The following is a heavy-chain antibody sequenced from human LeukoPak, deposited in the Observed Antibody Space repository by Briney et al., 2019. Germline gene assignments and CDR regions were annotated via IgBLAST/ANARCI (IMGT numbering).Heavy chain of an antibody. CDR1: GFTFSSYA. V-gene: IGHV3-23*01. J-gene: IGHJ5*02. CDR3: AKDLTHYDYVWGSYRPDNWFDP. Sequence: GGSLRLSCAASGFTFSSYAMSWVRQAPGKGLEWVSAISGSGGSTYYADSVKGRFTISRDNSKNTLYLQMNSLRAEDTAVYYCAKDLTHYDYVWGSYRPDNWFDPWDQGTLVTVSS. D-gene: IGHD3-16*02. CDR2: ISGSGGST.